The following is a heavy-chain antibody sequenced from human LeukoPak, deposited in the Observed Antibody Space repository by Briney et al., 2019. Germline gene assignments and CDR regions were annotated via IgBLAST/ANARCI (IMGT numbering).Heavy chain of an antibody. CDR3: ARDHYHKIHSVMVTAPDY. CDR2: IIPIFGTA. CDR1: GGTFSIYA. D-gene: IGHD2-21*02. J-gene: IGHJ4*02. V-gene: IGHV1-69*13. Sequence: GASVKVSCKASGGTFSIYAISWVRQAPGQGLEWMGGIIPIFGTANYAQKFQGRVTITADESTSTAYMELSSLRSEDTAVYYCARDHYHKIHSVMVTAPDYWGQGTLVTVSS.